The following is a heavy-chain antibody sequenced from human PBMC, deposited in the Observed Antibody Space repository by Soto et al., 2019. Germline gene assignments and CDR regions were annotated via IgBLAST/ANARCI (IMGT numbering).Heavy chain of an antibody. V-gene: IGHV1-18*01. CDR3: ARRRTRALDY. CDR2: ISTYNGNP. Sequence: QLVQSGAEVKKPGASVKVSCKASGYIFTSQGISWVRQAPGQGLEWMGWISTYNGNPNYAQKLQGRVTMTTNTSTTTAFLELRSLTSDDTAVYYCARRRTRALDYWGQGTPVIVSS. J-gene: IGHJ4*02. CDR1: GYIFTSQG. D-gene: IGHD1-7*01.